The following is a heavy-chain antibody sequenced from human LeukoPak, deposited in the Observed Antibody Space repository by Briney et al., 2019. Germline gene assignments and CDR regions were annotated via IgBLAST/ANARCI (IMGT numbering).Heavy chain of an antibody. CDR2: ISYDGSNK. Sequence: GRSLRLSCAASGFTFSSYAMHWVRQAPGKGLEWVAVISYDGSNKYYADSVKGRFTISRDNSKNTLYLQMNSLRAEDTAVYYCAKEWTSMTYFDYWGQGTLVTVSS. J-gene: IGHJ4*02. D-gene: IGHD2/OR15-2a*01. V-gene: IGHV3-30-3*01. CDR1: GFTFSSYA. CDR3: AKEWTSMTYFDY.